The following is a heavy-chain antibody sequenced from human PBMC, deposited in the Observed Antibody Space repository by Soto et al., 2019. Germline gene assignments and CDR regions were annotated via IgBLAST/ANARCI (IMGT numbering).Heavy chain of an antibody. CDR1: GGSISSYF. V-gene: IGHV4-59*01. CDR3: ARAPTTLVHFDY. J-gene: IGHJ4*02. Sequence: SETLSLTCTVSGGSISSYFWSWIRQPPGKGLEWIGYIYYSGSTNYNPSLKSRVTISVDTSKNQFSLKLSSVTAADTAVYYCARAPTTLVHFDYWGQGALVTVSS. CDR2: IYYSGST. D-gene: IGHD4-4*01.